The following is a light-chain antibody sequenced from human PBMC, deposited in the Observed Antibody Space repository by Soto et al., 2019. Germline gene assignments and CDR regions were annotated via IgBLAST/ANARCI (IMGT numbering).Light chain of an antibody. CDR1: NNDVGSYDL. Sequence: QSALTQPASVSGSPGQSITISCTGTNNDVGSYDLVSWYRQSPGEAPKLIIYDVTKRPSGVSDRFSASKSGNTASLTISGLQADDEADYYCSSYAGLATYVLFGGGTKVTVL. V-gene: IGLV2-23*02. CDR2: DVT. CDR3: SSYAGLATYVL. J-gene: IGLJ2*01.